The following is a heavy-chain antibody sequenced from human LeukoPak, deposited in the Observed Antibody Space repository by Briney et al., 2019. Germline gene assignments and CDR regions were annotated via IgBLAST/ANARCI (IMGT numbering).Heavy chain of an antibody. J-gene: IGHJ6*03. Sequence: GGSLRLSCAASGFTFDDYGMSWVRQAPGKRLEWVSGINWNGGSTGYADSVKGRFTISRDNAKNSLYLQMSSLRAEDTAVYYCARATGYSSSSSIYYYYYYMDVWGKGTTVTVSS. CDR2: INWNGGST. CDR3: ARATGYSSSSSIYYYYYYMDV. V-gene: IGHV3-20*04. D-gene: IGHD6-6*01. CDR1: GFTFDDYG.